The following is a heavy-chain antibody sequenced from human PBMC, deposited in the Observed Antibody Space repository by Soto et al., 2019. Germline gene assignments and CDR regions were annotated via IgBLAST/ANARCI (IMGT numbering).Heavy chain of an antibody. D-gene: IGHD3-22*01. CDR3: ARDTFSGDSSGPHY. J-gene: IGHJ4*02. V-gene: IGHV5-51*01. Sequence: GESLKISCNGSGYSFSLYWIAWVRQTPGKGLEWMGLIYPGDSDTRYSPSFQGQVTISADKSITTAYLQWSSLKASDTAIYYCARDTFSGDSSGPHYWGQGTLVTVS. CDR2: IYPGDSDT. CDR1: GYSFSLYW.